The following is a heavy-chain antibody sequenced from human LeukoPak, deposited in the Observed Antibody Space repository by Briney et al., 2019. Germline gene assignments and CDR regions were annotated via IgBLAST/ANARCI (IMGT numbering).Heavy chain of an antibody. D-gene: IGHD1-26*01. V-gene: IGHV1-24*01. Sequence: ETIYAQKFQGRVTMTEDTSTDTAYMELSSLRSEDTAVYYCATVRGKGVGAQEWYYYGMDVWGQGTTVTVSS. CDR2: ET. J-gene: IGHJ6*02. CDR3: ATVRGKGVGAQEWYYYGMDV.